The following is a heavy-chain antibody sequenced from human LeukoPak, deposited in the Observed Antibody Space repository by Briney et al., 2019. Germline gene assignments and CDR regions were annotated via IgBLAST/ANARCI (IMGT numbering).Heavy chain of an antibody. CDR3: ARSQVVVASYYFDY. CDR2: IKQDGSEK. V-gene: IGHV3-7*03. D-gene: IGHD2-15*01. J-gene: IGHJ4*02. CDR1: GFTFSSYW. Sequence: GGSLRHSCAASGFTFSSYWMSWVRQAPGKGLEWVANIKQDGSEKYYVDSVKGRFTISRDNAKNSLYLQMNSLRAEDTAVYYCARSQVVVASYYFDYWGQGTLVTVSS.